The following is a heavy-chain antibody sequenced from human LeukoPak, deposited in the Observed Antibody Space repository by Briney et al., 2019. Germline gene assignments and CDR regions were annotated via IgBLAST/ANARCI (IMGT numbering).Heavy chain of an antibody. V-gene: IGHV1-69*13. CDR3: ARVRPPPYYYYGMDV. D-gene: IGHD6-6*01. CDR2: IIPIFGTA. Sequence: ASVKVSCKASGGTFSSYAISWVRQAPGQGLEWMGGIIPIFGTANYAQKFQGRVTITADESTSTAYMELSSLRSEDTAVYYCARVRPPPYYYYGMDVWGQGTTVTVSS. J-gene: IGHJ6*02. CDR1: GGTFSSYA.